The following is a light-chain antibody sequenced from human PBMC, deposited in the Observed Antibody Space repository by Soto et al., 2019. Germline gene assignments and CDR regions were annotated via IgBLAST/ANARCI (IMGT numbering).Light chain of an antibody. J-gene: IGLJ2*01. CDR2: GNS. Sequence: QSVLTQPPSVSGAPGQRVTISCTGSSSNIGAVYDVHWYQQLPGTAPKLLIYGNSNRPSGVPDRFSGSKSGTSASLAIPGLQAGDEADYYCQSYDSSLSGVVFGGGTKLTVL. CDR1: SSNIGAVYD. CDR3: QSYDSSLSGVV. V-gene: IGLV1-40*01.